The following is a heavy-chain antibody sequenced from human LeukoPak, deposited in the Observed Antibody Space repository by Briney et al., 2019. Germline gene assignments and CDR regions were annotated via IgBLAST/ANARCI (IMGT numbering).Heavy chain of an antibody. CDR3: AKVTGGYCSGGSCFQGDYYGMDV. D-gene: IGHD2-15*01. V-gene: IGHV3-23*01. J-gene: IGHJ6*02. CDR2: ISGSGGST. Sequence: PGGSLRLSCTASGFSFSNCAMFWVRQAPGKGLEWVSAISGSGGSTYYADSVKGRFTISRDNSKNTLYLQMNSLRAEDTAVYYCAKVTGGYCSGGSCFQGDYYGMDVWGQGTTVTVSS. CDR1: GFSFSNCA.